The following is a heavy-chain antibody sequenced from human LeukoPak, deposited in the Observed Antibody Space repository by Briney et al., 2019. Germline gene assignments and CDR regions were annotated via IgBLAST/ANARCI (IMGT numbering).Heavy chain of an antibody. D-gene: IGHD6-13*01. J-gene: IGHJ4*02. CDR3: AKDLYSSSWYVFDY. V-gene: IGHV3-9*01. CDR1: GFTFDDYA. CDR2: ISWNSGSI. Sequence: GGSLRLSCAASGFTFDDYAMHWVRQAPGKGLEWVSGISWNSGSIGYADSVKGRFTISRDNAKNSLYLQMNSLRAEDTALYYCAKDLYSSSWYVFDYWGQGTLFTVSS.